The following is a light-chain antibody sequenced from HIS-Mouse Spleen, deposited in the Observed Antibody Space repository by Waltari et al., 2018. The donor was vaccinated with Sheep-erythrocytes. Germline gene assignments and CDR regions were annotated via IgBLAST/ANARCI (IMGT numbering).Light chain of an antibody. V-gene: IGLV3-21*02. Sequence: SYVLTQPPSVSVAPGQTARITCGGDNIGRNRLQWYQQRPGQAPVLVVYDDSDRPSGIPERFSGSNSGNTATLTISRVEAGDEADYYCQVWDSSSDHPVFGGGTKLTVL. J-gene: IGLJ3*02. CDR1: NIGRNR. CDR2: DDS. CDR3: QVWDSSSDHPV.